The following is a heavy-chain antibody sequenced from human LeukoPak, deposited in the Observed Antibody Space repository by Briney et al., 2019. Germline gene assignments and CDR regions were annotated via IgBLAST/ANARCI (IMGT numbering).Heavy chain of an antibody. CDR3: ASGYTDLGGDYAMDV. Sequence: KPGGSLRLSCAASGFTFSDYYMSWIRQAPGKGLEWISYISSSGSTIDYADSVKGRFTISRDNAKNSLSLQMNSLRDDDTAVYYCASGYTDLGGDYAMDVWGQGTTVTVSS. CDR1: GFTFSDYY. V-gene: IGHV3-11*01. CDR2: ISSSGSTI. J-gene: IGHJ6*02. D-gene: IGHD5-18*01.